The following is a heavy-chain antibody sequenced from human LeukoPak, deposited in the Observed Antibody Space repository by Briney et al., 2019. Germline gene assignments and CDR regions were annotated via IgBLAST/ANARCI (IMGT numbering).Heavy chain of an antibody. CDR3: ARGGYYGSGNDFRFDP. D-gene: IGHD3-10*01. Sequence: SETLSLTCAVYGGSFSGYYWSWIRQPPGKGLEWIGEVNHSGSTNYNPSLKSRVTISVDTSKNQFSLKLSSVTAADTAVYYCARGGYYGSGNDFRFDPWGQGTLVTVSS. CDR1: GGSFSGYY. J-gene: IGHJ5*02. V-gene: IGHV4-34*01. CDR2: VNHSGST.